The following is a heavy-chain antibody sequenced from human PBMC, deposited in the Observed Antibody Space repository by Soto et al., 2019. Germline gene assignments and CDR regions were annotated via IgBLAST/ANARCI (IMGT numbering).Heavy chain of an antibody. CDR1: GDSIMRDSYY. CDR2: ISYSGTT. CDR3: ARGFDRGKIYAFES. Sequence: QVQLQESGPGLVKPSQTLSLTCTVSGDSIMRDSYYWNWSRQHPGKGLEWIGYISYSGTTASNPSLKTRVTISPDTFKDQFSLNLISVTAADTAVDYCARGFDRGKIYAFESWVQGTQVTVS. J-gene: IGHJ4*02. D-gene: IGHD2-2*01. V-gene: IGHV4-31*03.